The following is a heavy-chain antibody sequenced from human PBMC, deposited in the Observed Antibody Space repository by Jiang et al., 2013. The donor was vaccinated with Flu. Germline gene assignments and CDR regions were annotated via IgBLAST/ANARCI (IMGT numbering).Heavy chain of an antibody. D-gene: IGHD2-2*01. CDR1: GYTFTSYA. J-gene: IGHJ5*02. Sequence: QSGSELKKPGASVKVSYKASGYTFTSYAMNWVRQAPGQGLEWMGWINTNTGNPTYAQGFTGRFVFSLDTSVSTAYLQICSLKAEDTAVYYCARDVWDVVVPGNNWFDPWGQGTLVTVSS. CDR2: INTNTGNP. V-gene: IGHV7-4-1*01. CDR3: ARDVWDVVVPGNNWFDP.